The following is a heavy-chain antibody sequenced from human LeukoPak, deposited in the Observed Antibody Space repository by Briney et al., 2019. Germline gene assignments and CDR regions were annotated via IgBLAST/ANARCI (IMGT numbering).Heavy chain of an antibody. D-gene: IGHD5-12*01. Sequence: SLRLSRAASGFTFDGYSKHLVRQAPGKGLEGVLGISWNSGSIGYADSVKGRFSISRDNAKNSLYLQMNSLRAEDTAVYYCARDPGVATEPYYFDYWGQGTLVTVSS. J-gene: IGHJ4*02. CDR2: ISWNSGSI. V-gene: IGHV3-9*01. CDR1: GFTFDGYS. CDR3: ARDPGVATEPYYFDY.